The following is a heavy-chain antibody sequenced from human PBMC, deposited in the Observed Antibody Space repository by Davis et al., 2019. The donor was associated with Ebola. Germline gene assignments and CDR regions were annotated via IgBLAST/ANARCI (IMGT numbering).Heavy chain of an antibody. CDR1: GYTFTSYG. V-gene: IGHV1-18*01. J-gene: IGHJ4*02. CDR2: ISAYNGNT. D-gene: IGHD6-19*01. CDR3: AKSSGWFYPFDY. Sequence: AASVKVSCKASGYTFTSYGISWVRQAPGQGLEWMGWISAYNGNTNYAQKLQGRVTMTTDTSTSTACMELRSLRSDDTAVYYCAKSSGWFYPFDYWGQGTLVTVSS.